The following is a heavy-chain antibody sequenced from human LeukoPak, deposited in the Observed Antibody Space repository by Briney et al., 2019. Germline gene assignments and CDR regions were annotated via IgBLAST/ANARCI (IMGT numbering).Heavy chain of an antibody. J-gene: IGHJ4*02. CDR3: ARNFEDYSSGWYYFDY. Sequence: GGSLRLSCAASGFTFSSYGMHWVRQAPGKGLEWVAVIWYDGSNKYYVDSVKGRFTISRDNAKNSLYLQMNSLRAEDTAVYYCARNFEDYSSGWYYFDYWGQGTLVTVSS. D-gene: IGHD6-19*01. CDR1: GFTFSSYG. CDR2: IWYDGSNK. V-gene: IGHV3-33*03.